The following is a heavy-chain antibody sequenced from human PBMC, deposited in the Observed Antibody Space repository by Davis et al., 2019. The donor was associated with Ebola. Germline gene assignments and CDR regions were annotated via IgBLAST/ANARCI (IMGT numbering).Heavy chain of an antibody. CDR2: INPSGGST. D-gene: IGHD3-22*01. CDR1: GYTFTSYY. J-gene: IGHJ5*02. V-gene: IGHV1-46*01. CDR3: AREEGGGSSGYYYFPNWFDP. Sequence: ASVKVSCKASGYTFTSYYMHWVRQAPGQGLEWMGIINPSGGSTSYAQKFQGRVTMTRDTSTSTVYMELSSLRSEDTAVYYCAREEGGGSSGYYYFPNWFDPWGQGTLVTVSS.